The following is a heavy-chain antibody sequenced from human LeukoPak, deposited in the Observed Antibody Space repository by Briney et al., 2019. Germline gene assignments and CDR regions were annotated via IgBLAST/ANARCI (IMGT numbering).Heavy chain of an antibody. D-gene: IGHD3-22*01. CDR3: AKDHYDSSGYSFDY. CDR2: ISWDGGST. J-gene: IGHJ4*02. Sequence: GGSLRLSCAASGFTFDDYAMHWVRQAPGKGLEWVSLISWDGGSTYYADSVKGRFTISRDNAKNSLYLQMNSLRAEDTALYYCAKDHYDSSGYSFDYWGQGTLVTVSS. V-gene: IGHV3-43D*03. CDR1: GFTFDDYA.